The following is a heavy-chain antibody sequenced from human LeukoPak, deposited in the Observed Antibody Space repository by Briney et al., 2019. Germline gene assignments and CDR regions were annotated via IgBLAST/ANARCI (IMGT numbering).Heavy chain of an antibody. CDR3: ASRSAYYYDSSGYYSYYYYYMDV. CDR1: GFTFSSYS. Sequence: GGSLRLSCAASGFTFSSYSMNWVRQAPGKGLEWVASISSSRSYIYYADSVKGRFTISRDNAKNSLYLQMNSLRAEDTAVYYCASRSAYYYDSSGYYSYYYYYMDVWGKGTTVTVSS. CDR2: ISSSRSYI. D-gene: IGHD3-22*01. V-gene: IGHV3-21*01. J-gene: IGHJ6*03.